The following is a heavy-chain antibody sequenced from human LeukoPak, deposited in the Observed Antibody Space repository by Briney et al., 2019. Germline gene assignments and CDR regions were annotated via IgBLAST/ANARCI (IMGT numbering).Heavy chain of an antibody. D-gene: IGHD4-17*01. J-gene: IGHJ4*02. CDR2: ISSASTTI. CDR1: GFTFTSYS. Sequence: GGSLRLSCAASGFTFTSYSLNWVRQAPGKGLEWISYISSASTTIYYADSVKGRFTISRDNAKNSLFLQLTSLRAEDTAVYLCARDKYGDYGIDYWGQGTLVTVSS. V-gene: IGHV3-48*04. CDR3: ARDKYGDYGIDY.